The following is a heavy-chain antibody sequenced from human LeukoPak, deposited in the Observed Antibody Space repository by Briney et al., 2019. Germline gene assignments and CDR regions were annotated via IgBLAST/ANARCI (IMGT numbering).Heavy chain of an antibody. Sequence: ASVKVSCKASGYTFTSYDINWVRQATGQGPEWMGWMNPNSGNTGYAQKFQGRVTMTRNTSISTAYMELSSLRSEDTAVYYCARGQSSSWSGTPNYWGQGTLVTVSS. D-gene: IGHD6-13*01. J-gene: IGHJ4*02. V-gene: IGHV1-8*01. CDR3: ARGQSSSWSGTPNY. CDR2: MNPNSGNT. CDR1: GYTFTSYD.